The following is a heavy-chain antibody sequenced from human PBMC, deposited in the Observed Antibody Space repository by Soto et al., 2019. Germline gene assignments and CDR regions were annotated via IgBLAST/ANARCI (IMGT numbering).Heavy chain of an antibody. CDR3: ANASFWSNYYPFFDD. J-gene: IGHJ4*02. V-gene: IGHV3-30*18. Sequence: QVQLVESGGGVVQPGRSLRLSCAASGFTFSSHGMHWVRQAPGKGLEWVAVISYDGSNKYCVDSVKGRLTISRDNSKNTLYLQMNSLRAEDTAVYYCANASFWSNYYPFFDDWGQGTLVTVSS. CDR2: ISYDGSNK. D-gene: IGHD3-3*01. CDR1: GFTFSSHG.